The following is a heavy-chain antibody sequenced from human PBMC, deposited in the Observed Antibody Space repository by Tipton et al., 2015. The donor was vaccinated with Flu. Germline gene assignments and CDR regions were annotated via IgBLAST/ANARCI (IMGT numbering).Heavy chain of an antibody. CDR1: GGPISFFF. J-gene: IGHJ2*01. D-gene: IGHD1-26*01. Sequence: TLSLTCTVSGGPISFFFWSWIRQPAGKGLEWIGRTYTSGSTNYNPSLKSRVTMSVDTSKNQFSLKLSSVTAADTAIYYCARGGSYPDNWYFDLWGRGTLVTVSS. CDR2: TYTSGST. CDR3: ARGGSYPDNWYFDL. V-gene: IGHV4-4*07.